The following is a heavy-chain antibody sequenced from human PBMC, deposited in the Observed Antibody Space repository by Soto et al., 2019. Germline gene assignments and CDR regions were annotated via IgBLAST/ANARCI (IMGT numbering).Heavy chain of an antibody. D-gene: IGHD3-10*01. CDR3: ARAAWLSWFDP. J-gene: IGHJ5*02. V-gene: IGHV4-34*01. CDR2: INHSGST. CDR1: GGSFSGYY. Sequence: QVQLQQWGAGLLKPSETLSLTCAVYGGSFSGYYWSWIRQPPGKGLEWIGEINHSGSTNYNPSLKSRATISVDTSHNQSSLKLSSVTAADTAVYYCARAAWLSWFDPWGQGTLVTVSS.